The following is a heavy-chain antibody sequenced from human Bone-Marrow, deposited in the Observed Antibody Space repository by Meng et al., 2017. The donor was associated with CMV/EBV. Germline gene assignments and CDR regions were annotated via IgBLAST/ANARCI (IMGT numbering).Heavy chain of an antibody. CDR2: ISSSSSYI. J-gene: IGHJ5*02. CDR1: GFTFSSYW. V-gene: IGHV3-21*01. CDR3: ASNSIFALFDP. D-gene: IGHD3-3*01. Sequence: GESLKISCAASGFTFSSYWMHWVRQAPGKGLEWVSSISSSSSYIYYADSVKGRFTISRDNAKNSLYLQMNSLRAEDTAVYYCASNSIFALFDPWGQGVLVTVSS.